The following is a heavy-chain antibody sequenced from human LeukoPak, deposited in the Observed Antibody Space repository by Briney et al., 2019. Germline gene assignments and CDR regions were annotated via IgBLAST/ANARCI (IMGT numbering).Heavy chain of an antibody. J-gene: IGHJ6*03. V-gene: IGHV4-34*01. CDR2: INHSGST. CDR3: RGSIFGVVIKDYYYYYMDV. D-gene: IGHD3-3*02. CDR1: GGSFSGYY. Sequence: SETLPLTCAVYGGSFSGYYWSWIRQPPGKGLEWIGEINHSGSTNYNPSLKSRVTISVDTSKNQFSLKLSSVTAADTAVYYCRGSIFGVVIKDYYYYYMDVWGKGTTVTVSS.